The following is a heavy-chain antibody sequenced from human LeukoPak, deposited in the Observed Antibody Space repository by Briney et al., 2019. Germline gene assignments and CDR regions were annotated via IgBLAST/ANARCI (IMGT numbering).Heavy chain of an antibody. CDR2: IYGSGDKT. J-gene: IGHJ3*02. V-gene: IGHV3-23*01. Sequence: GGSLRLSCAASGLTFSSYAMNWVRQAPGKGLEWVSVIYGSGDKTYYADSVKGRFTISRDNSKNTLYLQMNSLRVDDTAVYYCAKERSSGLHDAFDIWGQGTMVTVSS. D-gene: IGHD6-6*01. CDR1: GLTFSSYA. CDR3: AKERSSGLHDAFDI.